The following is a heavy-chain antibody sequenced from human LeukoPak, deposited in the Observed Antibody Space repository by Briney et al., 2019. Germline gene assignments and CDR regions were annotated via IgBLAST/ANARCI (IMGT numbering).Heavy chain of an antibody. Sequence: SETLSLTCTVSGGSISSSSYYWGWIRQPPGKGLEWIGSIYYSGSTYYNPSLKSRVTISVDTSKNQVPLKLTSVTAADTAVYYCAGALGAFDIWGQGTMVTVSS. CDR2: IYYSGST. V-gene: IGHV4-39*06. CDR3: AGALGAFDI. CDR1: GGSISSSSYY. J-gene: IGHJ3*02.